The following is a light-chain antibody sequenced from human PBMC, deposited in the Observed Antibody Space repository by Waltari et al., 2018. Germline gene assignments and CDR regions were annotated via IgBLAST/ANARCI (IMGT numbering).Light chain of an antibody. J-gene: IGKJ1*01. CDR3: QQYNSYSPWP. CDR1: QSISSW. V-gene: IGKV1-5*03. CDR2: KAS. Sequence: VGDRVTITCRASQSISSWLAWYQQKPGKAPKLLIYKASSLESGVPSRFSGSGSGTEFTLTISSLQPDDFATYYCQQYNSYSPWPFGQGTKVEIK.